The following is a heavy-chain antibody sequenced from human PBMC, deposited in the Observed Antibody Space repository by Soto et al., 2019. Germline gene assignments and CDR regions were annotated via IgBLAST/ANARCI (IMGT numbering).Heavy chain of an antibody. Sequence: PGGSLRLSCAASGFTFSGYTMNWVRQAPGKVLEWVAVIGNSGDGTHYADSVKGRFTISRDNSKNTLYLQMESLRAEDTAVYYCVKDVWDYWGQGVLVTVSS. CDR1: GFTFSGYT. J-gene: IGHJ4*02. V-gene: IGHV3-23*01. CDR3: VKDVWDY. CDR2: IGNSGDGT. D-gene: IGHD2-21*01.